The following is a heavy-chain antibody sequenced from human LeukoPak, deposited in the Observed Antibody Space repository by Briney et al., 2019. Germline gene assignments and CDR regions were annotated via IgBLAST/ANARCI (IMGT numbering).Heavy chain of an antibody. D-gene: IGHD5-18*01. CDR1: GFTLTSYS. Sequence: GGSVSLSCAASGFTLTSYSMNWVRQAPGKGPEWIAYISNLARAIYYGDSVKGRFTISRDTAENSVALHMTSLRTEDTAIYYCVRGGYTYGLDFWGQGTMVTVSS. V-gene: IGHV3-48*04. CDR2: ISNLARAI. J-gene: IGHJ4*02. CDR3: VRGGYTYGLDF.